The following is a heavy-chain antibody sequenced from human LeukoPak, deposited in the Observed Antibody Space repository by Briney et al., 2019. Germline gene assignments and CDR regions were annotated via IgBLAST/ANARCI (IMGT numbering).Heavy chain of an antibody. CDR3: ARAGSTLDWFGGNYYYYYMDV. CDR1: GGSISSYY. V-gene: IGHV4-59*01. CDR2: IYYSGST. Sequence: PSETLSLTCTVSGGSISSYYWSWNRQPPGKGLEWIGYIYYSGSTNYNPSLKSRVTISVDTSKNQFSLKLSSVTAADTAVYYCARAGSTLDWFGGNYYYYYMDVWGKGTTVTVSS. D-gene: IGHD2-2*01. J-gene: IGHJ6*03.